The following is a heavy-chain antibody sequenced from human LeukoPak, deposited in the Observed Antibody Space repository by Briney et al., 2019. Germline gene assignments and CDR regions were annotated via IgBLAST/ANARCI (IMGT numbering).Heavy chain of an antibody. V-gene: IGHV3-21*01. Sequence: KPGGSLRLSCAASGFTFSSYSMNWVRQAPGRGREWVSSMSWSCSYIYRADSVKGRFTISRDNAKNSLYLQMNSLRAEDTAVYYCARDFAATPYYFDYWGQGTLVTVSA. CDR3: ARDFAATPYYFDY. CDR1: GFTFSSYS. CDR2: MSWSCSYI. J-gene: IGHJ4*02. D-gene: IGHD6-25*01.